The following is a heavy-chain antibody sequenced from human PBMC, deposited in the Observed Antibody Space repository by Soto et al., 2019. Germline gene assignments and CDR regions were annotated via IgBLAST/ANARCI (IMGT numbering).Heavy chain of an antibody. J-gene: IGHJ4*02. Sequence: QVQLVESGGRLVKPGGSLRLSCAVSGFTFSDDYMTWIRQAPGKWLEWVSYISSSTSHTNYADSVKGRFTISRDNAKNSLFLQMNSLRAEDTAVYYCARGRGAAADYFDFWGQGTLVTVSS. CDR3: ARGRGAAADYFDF. CDR2: ISSSTSHT. D-gene: IGHD6-13*01. CDR1: GFTFSDDY. V-gene: IGHV3-11*05.